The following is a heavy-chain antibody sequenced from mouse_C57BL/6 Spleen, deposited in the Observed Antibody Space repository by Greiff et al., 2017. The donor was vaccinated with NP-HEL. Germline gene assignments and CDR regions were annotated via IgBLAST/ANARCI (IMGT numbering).Heavy chain of an antibody. CDR1: GFTFSDYG. J-gene: IGHJ4*01. CDR2: ISSGSSTI. Sequence: VQLKESGGGLVKPGGSLKLSCAASGFTFSDYGMHWVRQAPEKGLEWVAYISSGSSTIYYADTVKGRFTISRDNAKNTLFLQMTSLRSEDTAMYYCARQYYYYYAMDYWGQGTSVTVSS. CDR3: ARQYYYYYAMDY. D-gene: IGHD1-1*01. V-gene: IGHV5-17*01.